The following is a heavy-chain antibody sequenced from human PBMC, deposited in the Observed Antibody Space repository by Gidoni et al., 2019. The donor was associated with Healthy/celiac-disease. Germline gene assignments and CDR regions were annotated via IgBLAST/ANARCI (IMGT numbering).Heavy chain of an antibody. CDR2: ISSSSSYI. J-gene: IGHJ3*02. CDR1: GFTFSSSS. V-gene: IGHV3-21*01. Sequence: EVQLVESGGGLVKPGGSLRLSCAASGFTFSSSSMTWVRQAPGKGLEWVSSISSSSSYIYYADSVKGRFTISRDNAKNSLYLQMNSLRAEDTAVYYCARDHPPGILWFGELSDAFDIWGQGTMVTVSS. D-gene: IGHD3-10*01. CDR3: ARDHPPGILWFGELSDAFDI.